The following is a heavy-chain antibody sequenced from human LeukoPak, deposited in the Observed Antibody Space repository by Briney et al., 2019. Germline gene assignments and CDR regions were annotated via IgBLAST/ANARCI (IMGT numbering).Heavy chain of an antibody. J-gene: IGHJ2*01. CDR2: IYYRGST. CDR1: GGSISGYY. Sequence: SETLSLTCTVSGGSISGYYWSWIRQPPGKGLEWIGYIYYRGSTNYNPSLMSRASISVDTSKNQFSLKLDSLTAADTAVYYCVRRGVLWFGELSYYYFDLWGRGTLVAVSS. D-gene: IGHD3-10*01. V-gene: IGHV4-59*01. CDR3: VRRGVLWFGELSYYYFDL.